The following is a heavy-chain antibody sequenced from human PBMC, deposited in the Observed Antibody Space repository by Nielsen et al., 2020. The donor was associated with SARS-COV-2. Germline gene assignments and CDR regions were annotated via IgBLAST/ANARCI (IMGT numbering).Heavy chain of an antibody. CDR1: GGSISSGGYS. J-gene: IGHJ4*02. CDR3: ARGDGDYIFGGLDY. CDR2: IYHSGST. V-gene: IGHV4-30-2*01. Sequence: SETLSLTCAVSGGSISSGGYSWSWIRQPPGKGLEWIGYIYHSGSTYYNPSLKSRVTISVDRSKNQFSLKLSSVTAADTAVYYCARGDGDYIFGGLDYWGQGTLVTVSS. D-gene: IGHD4-17*01.